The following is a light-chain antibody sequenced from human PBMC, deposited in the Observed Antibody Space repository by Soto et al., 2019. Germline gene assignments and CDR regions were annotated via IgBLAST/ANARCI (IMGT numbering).Light chain of an antibody. J-gene: IGKJ1*01. CDR1: QSVRTN. V-gene: IGKV3-15*01. CDR2: GAS. CDR3: QQYDDWPRT. Sequence: EREVTQCPTTLSLSPGEKDTLSFRASQSVRTNLAWYQQTPGQAPRLLIYGASTRATGIPDRFRGSGSGTEFTLTISSLQSEDFASYYCQQYDDWPRTFGQGTKVDIK.